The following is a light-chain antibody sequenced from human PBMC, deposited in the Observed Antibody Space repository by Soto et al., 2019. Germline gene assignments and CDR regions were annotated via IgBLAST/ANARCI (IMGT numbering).Light chain of an antibody. CDR3: QQYDSYPFT. J-gene: IGKJ4*01. CDR2: KAS. Sequence: DIQMTQSPSTLSASVGDRVTITCRASQSNNNWLAWYQQKPGKAPKLLISKASNLKSGVPSRFSGTGSGTEFTLTISSLQPDDFASYYCQQYDSYPFTFGGGTKVEI. CDR1: QSNNNW. V-gene: IGKV1-5*03.